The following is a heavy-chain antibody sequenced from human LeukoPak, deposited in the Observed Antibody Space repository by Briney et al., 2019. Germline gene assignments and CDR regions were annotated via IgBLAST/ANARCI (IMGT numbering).Heavy chain of an antibody. Sequence: SETLSLTCLVYGGSFRCYCWSWIRQPPGKRLEWIGEINHSGSTNYNPSLKSRVTISVDTSKNQFSLKLSSVTPADTAVYYCAQSRPYLPPCWYYYYYTQVCGKGTTVTVSS. CDR2: INHSGST. CDR1: GGSFRCYC. J-gene: IGHJ6*03. V-gene: IGHV4-34*01. CDR3: AQSRPYLPPCWYYYYYTQV. D-gene: IGHD2-2*01.